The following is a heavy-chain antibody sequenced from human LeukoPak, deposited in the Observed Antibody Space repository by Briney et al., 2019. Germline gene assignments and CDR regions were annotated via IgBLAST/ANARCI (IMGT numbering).Heavy chain of an antibody. CDR1: GGSISGYY. CDR3: ARHAAQYSSSWYDY. CDR2: VYYSGST. V-gene: IGHV4-59*01. J-gene: IGHJ4*02. D-gene: IGHD6-13*01. Sequence: SEILSLTCTVSGGSISGYYWSWIRQPPAKRLEWIGYVYYSGSTNCNPSLKSRVTISVDTSKNQFSLKLSSVTAADTAVYCCARHAAQYSSSWYDYWGQGTLVTVSS.